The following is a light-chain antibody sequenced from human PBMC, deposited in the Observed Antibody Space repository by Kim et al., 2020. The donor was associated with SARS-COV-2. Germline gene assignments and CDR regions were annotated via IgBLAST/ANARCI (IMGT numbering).Light chain of an antibody. CDR2: GAS. Sequence: IVVTQSPATLSVSPGEGATLSCRASQSVSSNLAWYQQKPGQAPRLLMYGASTRATGTSPRFSGSGSGTEFTLTISSLQSEDFAVYYCQQYRNWPGTFGQGTKVDIK. J-gene: IGKJ1*01. V-gene: IGKV3-15*01. CDR1: QSVSSN. CDR3: QQYRNWPGT.